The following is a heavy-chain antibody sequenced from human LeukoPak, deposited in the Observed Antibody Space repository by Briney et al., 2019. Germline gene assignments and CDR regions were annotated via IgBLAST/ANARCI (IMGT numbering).Heavy chain of an antibody. CDR3: AKDLVGLWPFGAFDI. V-gene: IGHV3-23*01. CDR1: GLTFSSYA. CDR2: ISGSGGST. J-gene: IGHJ3*02. Sequence: GGSLRLSCAASGLTFSSYAMSWVRQAPGKGLEWVSAISGSGGSTCYADSVKGRFTISRDNSKNTLYLQMNSLRAEDTAVYYCAKDLVGLWPFGAFDIWGQGTMVTVSS. D-gene: IGHD4/OR15-4a*01.